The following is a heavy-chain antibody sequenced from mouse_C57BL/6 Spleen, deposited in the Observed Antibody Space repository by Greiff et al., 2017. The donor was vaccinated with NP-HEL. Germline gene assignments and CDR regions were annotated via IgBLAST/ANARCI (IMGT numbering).Heavy chain of an antibody. CDR1: GYTFTSYW. D-gene: IGHD1-1*01. Sequence: QVQLQQPGAELVMPGASVKLSCKASGYTFTSYWMHWVKQRPGQGLEWIGEIDPSDSYTNYNQKFKDKSTLTVDKSSSTAYMQLSSLTSEDSAVDCCAKDYYGSSPDYWGKGTTLTVSS. J-gene: IGHJ2*01. CDR2: IDPSDSYT. CDR3: AKDYYGSSPDY. V-gene: IGHV1-69*01.